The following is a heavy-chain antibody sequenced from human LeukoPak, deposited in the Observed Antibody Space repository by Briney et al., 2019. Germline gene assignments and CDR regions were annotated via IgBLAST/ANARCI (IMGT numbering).Heavy chain of an antibody. CDR1: GYTFTSYA. V-gene: IGHV1-69*13. Sequence: GASVKVSCKASGYTFTSYAISWVRQAPGQGLEWMGGIIPIFGTANYAQKFQGRVTITADESTSTAYMELSSLRSEDTAVYYCARVDDTAMALCHWGQGTLVTVSS. J-gene: IGHJ4*02. D-gene: IGHD5-18*01. CDR3: ARVDDTAMALCH. CDR2: IIPIFGTA.